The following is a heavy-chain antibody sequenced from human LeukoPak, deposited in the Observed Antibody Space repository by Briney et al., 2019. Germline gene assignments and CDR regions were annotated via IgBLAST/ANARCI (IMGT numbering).Heavy chain of an antibody. J-gene: IGHJ4*02. D-gene: IGHD6-13*01. CDR1: GGSISGSSYY. CDR3: ARGAAADY. Sequence: SETLSLTCTVSGGSISGSSYYWGWIRQPPGKGLEWIGSIYYSGSTYYNPSLKSRVTISVDTSKNQFSLKLTSVTAADTAVYYCARGAAADYWGQGTLVTVSS. CDR2: IYYSGST. V-gene: IGHV4-39*01.